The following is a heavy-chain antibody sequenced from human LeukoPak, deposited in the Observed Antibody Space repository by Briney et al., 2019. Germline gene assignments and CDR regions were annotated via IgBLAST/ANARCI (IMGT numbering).Heavy chain of an antibody. CDR3: AKDRLGGSYYGLTNY. CDR2: ISYDGSNK. D-gene: IGHD1-26*01. Sequence: GGSLRLSCAASGFTFSSYGMHWVRQAPGKGREWVAVISYDGSNKYYADSVKGRFTISRDNSKNTLYLQMNSLRAEDTAVYYCAKDRLGGSYYGLTNYWGQGTLVTVSS. J-gene: IGHJ4*02. V-gene: IGHV3-30*18. CDR1: GFTFSSYG.